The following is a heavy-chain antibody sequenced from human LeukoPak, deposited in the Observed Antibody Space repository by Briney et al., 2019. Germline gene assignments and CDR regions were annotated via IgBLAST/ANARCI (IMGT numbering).Heavy chain of an antibody. V-gene: IGHV1-18*01. J-gene: IGHJ4*02. CDR1: GYTFTIYG. CDR3: ARDGVAYCSGGSCYSRD. D-gene: IGHD2-15*01. CDR2: ISAYNGNT. Sequence: ASVNVSCKASGYTFTIYGISWVRQAPGQGLEWMGWISAYNGNTNYAQKLQGRVTMTTDTSTSTAYMELRSLRSDDTAVYYCARDGVAYCSGGSCYSRDWGQGTLVTVSS.